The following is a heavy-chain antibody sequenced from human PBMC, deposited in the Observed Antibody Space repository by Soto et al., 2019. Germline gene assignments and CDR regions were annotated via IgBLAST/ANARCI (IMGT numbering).Heavy chain of an antibody. V-gene: IGHV3-48*03. CDR3: ARGERRDGYLDAFDI. CDR1: GFTFSSYE. CDR2: ISSSGSTI. Sequence: GGSLRLSCAASGFTFSSYEMNWVRQAPGKGLEWVSYISSSGSTIYYADSVKGRFTISRDNAKNSLYLQMNSLRAEDTAVYYCARGERRDGYLDAFDIWGQGTMVTVSS. J-gene: IGHJ3*02. D-gene: IGHD5-12*01.